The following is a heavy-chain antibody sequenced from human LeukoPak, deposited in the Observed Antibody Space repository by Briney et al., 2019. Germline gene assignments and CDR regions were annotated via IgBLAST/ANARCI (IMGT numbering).Heavy chain of an antibody. V-gene: IGHV3-23*01. CDR3: AKDRSIVGATIPSFDY. CDR2: ISGSGGST. Sequence: GGSLRLSCAASGFTFSSYAMSWVRQAPGKGLEWVSAISGSGGSTYYADSVKGRFTISRDNSKNTLYLQMTSLRAEDTAVYYCAKDRSIVGATIPSFDYWGQGTLATVSS. D-gene: IGHD1-26*01. J-gene: IGHJ4*02. CDR1: GFTFSSYA.